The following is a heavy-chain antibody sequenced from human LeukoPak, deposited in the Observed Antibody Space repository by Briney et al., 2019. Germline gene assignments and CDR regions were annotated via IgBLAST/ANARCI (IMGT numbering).Heavy chain of an antibody. Sequence: GSSLRLPHAACGFTYSSYGKHWVRQAPAKGLARVAVIWYDGSNKYYAESVKGRFTISRDNSKNTLYLQMNSLRAEDTAVYYCARAYYYGSGRVFDYWGQGTLVTVSS. CDR2: IWYDGSNK. D-gene: IGHD3-10*01. CDR3: ARAYYYGSGRVFDY. V-gene: IGHV3-33*08. J-gene: IGHJ4*02. CDR1: GFTYSSYG.